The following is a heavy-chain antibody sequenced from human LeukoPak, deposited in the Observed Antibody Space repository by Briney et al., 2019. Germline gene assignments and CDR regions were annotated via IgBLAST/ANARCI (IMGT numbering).Heavy chain of an antibody. D-gene: IGHD3-10*01. V-gene: IGHV3-7*01. Sequence: GGSLRLSCEASGFTFFSYLMSWVRQAPRKGLEWVANVKQDGSDKYYVDSVKGRFTISRDNAKNSLYLQMNSLRAEDTAVYYCARDLRGRVDYWGQGTLVTVSS. CDR1: GFTFFSYL. CDR2: VKQDGSDK. J-gene: IGHJ4*02. CDR3: ARDLRGRVDY.